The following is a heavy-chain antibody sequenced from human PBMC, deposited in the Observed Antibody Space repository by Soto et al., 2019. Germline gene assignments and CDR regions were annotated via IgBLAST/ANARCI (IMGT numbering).Heavy chain of an antibody. CDR3: ARPYGSGSYPEYYYYYYGMDV. Sequence: ASVKVSCKVSGCTFTSYGISWVRQAPGQGLEWMGWISAYNGNTNYAQKLQGRVTMTTDTSTSTAYMELRSLRSDDTAVYYCARPYGSGSYPEYYYYYYGMDVWGQGTTVTVSS. CDR2: ISAYNGNT. CDR1: GCTFTSYG. J-gene: IGHJ6*02. D-gene: IGHD3-10*01. V-gene: IGHV1-18*01.